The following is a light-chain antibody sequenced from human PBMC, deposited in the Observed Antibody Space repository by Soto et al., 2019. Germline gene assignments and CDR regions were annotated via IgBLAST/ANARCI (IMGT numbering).Light chain of an antibody. V-gene: IGLV2-14*01. CDR1: SSDVAGYKY. J-gene: IGLJ1*01. Sequence: QSALTQPASVSGSPGQSITISCTGTSSDVAGYKYVSWYQQHPGKAPKLMIYEVSNRPSGVSNRFSGSKSGNTASLTISGLQAEDEADYYCSSYTTRTTLYVFGTGTKLTVL. CDR2: EVS. CDR3: SSYTTRTTLYV.